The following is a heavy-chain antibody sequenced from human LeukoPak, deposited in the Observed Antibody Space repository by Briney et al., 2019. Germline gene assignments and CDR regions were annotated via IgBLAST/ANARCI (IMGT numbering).Heavy chain of an antibody. V-gene: IGHV1-2*02. CDR1: GYTFTSYG. J-gene: IGHJ4*02. CDR2: INPNSGGT. CDR3: ASRDGYNLDFDY. D-gene: IGHD5-24*01. Sequence: ASVKVSCKASGYTFTSYGLNWVRQAPGQGLEWMGWINPNSGGTNYAQKFQGRVTMTRDTSISTAYMELSRLRSDDTAVYYCASRDGYNLDFDYWGQGTLVTVSS.